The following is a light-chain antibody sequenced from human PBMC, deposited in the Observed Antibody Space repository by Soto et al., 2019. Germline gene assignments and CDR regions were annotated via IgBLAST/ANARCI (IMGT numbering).Light chain of an antibody. CDR3: QQSYSAPLT. CDR1: QSISSY. Sequence: DIQMTQSPSSLSASVGDSVTITCRASQSISSYLNWYQQKPGKAPRLLIYAAINLQSGVPSKFSGSASGTDFTLTISSLQPEDCATYYCQQSYSAPLTFGGGTKVEI. J-gene: IGKJ4*01. CDR2: AAI. V-gene: IGKV1-39*01.